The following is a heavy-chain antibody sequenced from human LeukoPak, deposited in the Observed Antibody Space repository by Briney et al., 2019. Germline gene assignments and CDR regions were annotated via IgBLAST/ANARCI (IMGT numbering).Heavy chain of an antibody. CDR1: GYTFTGYY. CDR2: INPNSGGT. CDR3: ARVDYYGSGSYPDY. Sequence: ASVKVSCKASGYTFTGYYMHWARQAPGQGLEWMGWINPNSGGTNYAQKFQGRVTMTRDTSISTAYMELSRLRSDDTAVYYCARVDYYGSGSYPDYWGQGTLVTVSS. J-gene: IGHJ4*02. D-gene: IGHD3-10*01. V-gene: IGHV1-2*02.